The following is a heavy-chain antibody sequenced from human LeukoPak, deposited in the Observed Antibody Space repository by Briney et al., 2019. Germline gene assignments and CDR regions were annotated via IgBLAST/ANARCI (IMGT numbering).Heavy chain of an antibody. CDR1: GGSFSGYY. J-gene: IGHJ4*02. V-gene: IGHV4-34*01. Sequence: SETLCLTCAVYGGSFSGYYWSWIRQPPGKGLEWMGEINYSGSTNYYPSLKSRVTILLDTSTKHFFLMQSSITTADTAVSYCARNSCPSGGCYDNRGYIDYWDQGTLVSVFS. D-gene: IGHD2-15*01. CDR3: ARNSCPSGGCYDNRGYIDY. CDR2: INYSGST.